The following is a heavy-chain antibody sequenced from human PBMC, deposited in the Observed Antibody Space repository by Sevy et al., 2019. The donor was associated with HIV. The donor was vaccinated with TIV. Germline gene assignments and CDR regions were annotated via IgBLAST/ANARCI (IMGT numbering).Heavy chain of an antibody. CDR1: GFTFSSYG. D-gene: IGHD6-19*01. Sequence: GGSLRLSCAASGFTFSSYGMHWVRQAPGKGLEWVAVIWYDGSNKYYADSVKGRFTISSDNSKNTLYLQMNSLRAEDTAVYYCARGGQWLAHYYYYGMDVWGQGTTVTVSS. V-gene: IGHV3-33*01. CDR2: IWYDGSNK. J-gene: IGHJ6*02. CDR3: ARGGQWLAHYYYYGMDV.